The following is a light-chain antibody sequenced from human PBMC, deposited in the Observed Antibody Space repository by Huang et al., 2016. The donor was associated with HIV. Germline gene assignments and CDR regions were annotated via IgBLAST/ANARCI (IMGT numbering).Light chain of an antibody. Sequence: EVVMTQSPVTLSVSPGERATLSCRASQSVHNNLAWFQQKPGQAPRLLIQDASIRATGIPDRCSGSGSGTEFTLTISSLQSEDFAVYYCQQYNNWPPWTFGQGTKVEIK. CDR1: QSVHNN. CDR3: QQYNNWPPWT. V-gene: IGKV3-15*01. CDR2: DAS. J-gene: IGKJ1*01.